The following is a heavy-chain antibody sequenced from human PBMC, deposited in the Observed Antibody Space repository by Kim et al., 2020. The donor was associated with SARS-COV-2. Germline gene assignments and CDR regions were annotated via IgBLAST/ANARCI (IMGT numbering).Heavy chain of an antibody. J-gene: IGHJ5*02. Sequence: SETLSLTCTVSGGSISSSSYYWGWIRQPPGKGLEWIGSIYYSGSTYYNPSLKSRVTISVDTSKNQFSLKLSSVTAADTAVYYCARQYGDYVLGRRLGRWFDPWGQGTLVTVSS. CDR3: ARQYGDYVLGRRLGRWFDP. CDR1: GGSISSSSYY. CDR2: IYYSGST. D-gene: IGHD4-17*01. V-gene: IGHV4-39*07.